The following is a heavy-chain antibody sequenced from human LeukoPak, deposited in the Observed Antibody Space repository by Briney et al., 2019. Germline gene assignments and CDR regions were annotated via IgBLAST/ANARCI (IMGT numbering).Heavy chain of an antibody. Sequence: PSETLSLTCTVSGGSISSYYWTWIRQPPGKGLEWIGYIYYSGSTNYNPSLKSRLTISLDTSENQFSLKLNSVTAADTAVYYCARQSVAGTFFDYWGQGTLVTVSS. CDR1: GGSISSYY. CDR2: IYYSGST. V-gene: IGHV4-59*01. CDR3: ARQSVAGTFFDY. J-gene: IGHJ4*02. D-gene: IGHD6-19*01.